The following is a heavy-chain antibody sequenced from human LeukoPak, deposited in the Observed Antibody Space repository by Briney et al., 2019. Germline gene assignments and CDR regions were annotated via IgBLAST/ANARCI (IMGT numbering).Heavy chain of an antibody. V-gene: IGHV3-33*01. D-gene: IGHD4-17*01. CDR2: IWSDGRDK. Sequence: GGSLRLSCAASGFTFSSYGMHSVRQAPGKGLEWVAVIWSDGRDKYYADSVKGRFTISRDNSKNTLYLQMNSLRAEDTAVYCCARDHRTTVTVYYFDYWGQGTLVTVSS. J-gene: IGHJ4*02. CDR3: ARDHRTTVTVYYFDY. CDR1: GFTFSSYG.